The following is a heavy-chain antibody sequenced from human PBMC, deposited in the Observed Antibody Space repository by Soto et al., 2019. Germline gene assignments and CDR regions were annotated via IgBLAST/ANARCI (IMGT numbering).Heavy chain of an antibody. D-gene: IGHD3-16*01. V-gene: IGHV1-2*02. CDR3: ARDLGGLGDPCEN. Sequence: ASVKVSCKAAGYSFTGYSIHWVRQAPGQGFEWMGWINPTSGGTNYAQKFQGRVTVTRDTSISTAYMELTRLRSDDTAVYYCARDLGGLGDPCENWGQGTRVTVSS. J-gene: IGHJ4*02. CDR1: GYSFTGYS. CDR2: INPTSGGT.